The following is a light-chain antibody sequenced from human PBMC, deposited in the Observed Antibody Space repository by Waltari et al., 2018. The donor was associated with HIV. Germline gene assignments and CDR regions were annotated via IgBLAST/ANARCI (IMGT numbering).Light chain of an antibody. Sequence: QSALTQPPSASGSPGQSVTISCTGASSDFGRYISVSWYQHRPGKAPKLILYEVNKRPSGVADRFSGSKSGNTASLTVSGLQAEDEADYYCTFFAGNNRLFGGGTKLIVL. J-gene: IGLJ3*02. CDR2: EVN. CDR1: SSDFGRYIS. CDR3: TFFAGNNRL. V-gene: IGLV2-8*01.